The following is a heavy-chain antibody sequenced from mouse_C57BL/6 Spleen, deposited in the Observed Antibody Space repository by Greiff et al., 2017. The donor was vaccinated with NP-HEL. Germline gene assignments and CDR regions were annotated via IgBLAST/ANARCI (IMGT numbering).Heavy chain of an antibody. CDR2: IWRGGST. CDR1: GFSLTSYG. D-gene: IGHD2-4*01. J-gene: IGHJ1*03. CDR3: AKNLDYDYDWYFDV. V-gene: IGHV2-5*01. Sequence: VKVVESGPGLVQPSQSLSITCTVSGFSLTSYGVHWVRQSPGKGLEWLGVIWRGGSTDYNAAFMSRLSITKDNSKSQVFFKMNSLQADDTAIYYCAKNLDYDYDWYFDVWGTGTTVTVSS.